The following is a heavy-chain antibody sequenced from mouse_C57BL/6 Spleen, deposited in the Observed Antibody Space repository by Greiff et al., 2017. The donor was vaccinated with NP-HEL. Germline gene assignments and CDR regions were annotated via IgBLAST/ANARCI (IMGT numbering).Heavy chain of an antibody. D-gene: IGHD1-1*01. J-gene: IGHJ2*01. CDR2: ISSGSSTL. CDR1: GFTFSDYG. V-gene: IGHV5-17*01. Sequence: EVQRVESGGGLVKPGGSLKLSCAASGFTFSDYGMHWVRQAPEKGLEWVAYISSGSSTLYYADTVKGRFTISRDNAKNTLFLQMTSLRSEDTAMYYCARTYYYGSSYVTYFDYWGQGTTLTVSS. CDR3: ARTYYYGSSYVTYFDY.